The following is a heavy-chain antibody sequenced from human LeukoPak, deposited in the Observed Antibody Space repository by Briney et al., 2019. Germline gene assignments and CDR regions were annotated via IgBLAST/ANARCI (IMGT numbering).Heavy chain of an antibody. CDR1: GFTFSNYA. J-gene: IGHJ4*02. Sequence: GGSLRLSCAASGFTFSNYAMSWVRQAPGKGLEWVSALNNSGDSTYYADSVMGRFTISRDNAKNTVSLQMNNLRAEDTAVYYCAKSDCGSDGCKLLNYWGQGTLVTASS. CDR3: AKSDCGSDGCKLLNY. V-gene: IGHV3-23*01. CDR2: LNNSGDST. D-gene: IGHD3-10*01.